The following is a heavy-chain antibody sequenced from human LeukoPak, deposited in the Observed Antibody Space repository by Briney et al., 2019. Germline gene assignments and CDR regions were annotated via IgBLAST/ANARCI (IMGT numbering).Heavy chain of an antibody. CDR3: ARGRSIGWPNQLDP. CDR2: INHSGST. Sequence: SETLSLTCAVYGGSFSGYYWSWIRQPPGKGLEWIGEINHSGSTNYNPSLKSRVTISVDTSKNQFSLKLSSVTAADTAVYYCARGRSIGWPNQLDPWGQGTLVTVSS. CDR1: GGSFSGYY. J-gene: IGHJ5*02. D-gene: IGHD6-19*01. V-gene: IGHV4-34*01.